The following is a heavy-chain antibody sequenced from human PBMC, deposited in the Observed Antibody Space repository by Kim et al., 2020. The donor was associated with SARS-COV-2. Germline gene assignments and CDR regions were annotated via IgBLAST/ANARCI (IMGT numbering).Heavy chain of an antibody. J-gene: IGHJ3*02. CDR3: AKYSVSGALDI. CDR2: P. V-gene: IGHV7-4-1*02. D-gene: IGHD1-26*01. Sequence: PTSAQGFTGRFVFSLDTSVSTAYLQINSLKAEDTAVYYCAKYSVSGALDIWGQGTMVTVSS.